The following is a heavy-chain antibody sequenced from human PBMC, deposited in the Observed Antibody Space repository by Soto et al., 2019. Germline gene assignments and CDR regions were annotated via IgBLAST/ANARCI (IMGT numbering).Heavy chain of an antibody. Sequence: EVQLVESGGGLVKPGGSLKLSCAASGFTFSGSALHWVRQASGKGLEWVGRIRSKGNNYATAYGASLKGRFTISRDDSKNTADLQMNSLNTEDTAVYYCSRQASDFWSGKPQYYMDVWGKGTTVTVSS. D-gene: IGHD3-3*01. CDR1: GFTFSGSA. V-gene: IGHV3-73*01. CDR3: SRQASDFWSGKPQYYMDV. CDR2: IRSKGNNYAT. J-gene: IGHJ6*03.